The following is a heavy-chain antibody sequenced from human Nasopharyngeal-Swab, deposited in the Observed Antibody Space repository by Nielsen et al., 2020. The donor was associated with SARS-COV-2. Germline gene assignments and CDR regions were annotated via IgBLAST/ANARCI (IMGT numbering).Heavy chain of an antibody. D-gene: IGHD1-26*01. Sequence: GESLKISCNGSGYSFTSYWIGWVRQMPGKGLEWMGIIYPGDSDTRYSPSFQGQVTLSADKSISTAYLQWSSLKASETAMYYCARLPEGATTFFDYWGQGTLVTVSS. CDR2: IYPGDSDT. CDR1: GYSFTSYW. J-gene: IGHJ4*02. CDR3: ARLPEGATTFFDY. V-gene: IGHV5-51*01.